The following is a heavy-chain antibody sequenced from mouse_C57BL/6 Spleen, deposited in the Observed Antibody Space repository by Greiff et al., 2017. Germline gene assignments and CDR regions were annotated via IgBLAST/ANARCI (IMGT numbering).Heavy chain of an antibody. J-gene: IGHJ2*01. CDR2: ISYDGSN. D-gene: IGHD1-1*01. Sequence: DVQLQESGPGLVKPSQSLSLTCSVTGYSITSGYYWNWIRQFPGNKLEWMGYISYDGSNNYNPSLKNRISITRDTSKNQFFLKLNSVTTEDTATYYCARENYGSSRYYFDYWGQGTTLTVSS. CDR1: GYSITSGYY. CDR3: ARENYGSSRYYFDY. V-gene: IGHV3-6*01.